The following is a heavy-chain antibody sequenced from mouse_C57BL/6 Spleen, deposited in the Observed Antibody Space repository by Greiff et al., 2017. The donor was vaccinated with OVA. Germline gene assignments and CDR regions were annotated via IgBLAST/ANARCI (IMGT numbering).Heavy chain of an antibody. CDR2: IDPSDSET. Sequence: VQLQQPGAELVRPGSSVKLSCKASGYTFTSYWMHWVKQRPIQGLEWIGNIDPSDSETHYNQKFKDKATLTVDKSSSTAYMQLSSLTSEDSAVYDCARDSITTVVEGNYFDYWGQGTTLTVSS. CDR3: ARDSITTVVEGNYFDY. CDR1: GYTFTSYW. D-gene: IGHD1-1*01. V-gene: IGHV1-52*01. J-gene: IGHJ2*01.